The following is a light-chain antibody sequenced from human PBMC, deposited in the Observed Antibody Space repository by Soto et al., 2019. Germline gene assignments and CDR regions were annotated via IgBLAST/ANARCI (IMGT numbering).Light chain of an antibody. V-gene: IGLV2-14*01. J-gene: IGLJ1*01. CDR3: SSYTSSSTSKV. Sequence: QSAVTQPASVSGSPGQSITISCTGTSSDVGGYNYVSWYQQHPGKAPKLMIYDVSNRPSGVSNRFSGSKSGNTASLTISGLQAEDEADYYCSSYTSSSTSKVFGTGTKLTVL. CDR1: SSDVGGYNY. CDR2: DVS.